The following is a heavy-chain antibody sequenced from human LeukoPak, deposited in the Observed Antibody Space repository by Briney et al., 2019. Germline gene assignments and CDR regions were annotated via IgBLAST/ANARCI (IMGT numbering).Heavy chain of an antibody. J-gene: IGHJ4*02. D-gene: IGHD5-12*01. Sequence: GGSLRLSCAASGVTLRSYDMSWVRQAPGKGLEWVSATSGSGGDTYYADSVKGRFAISRDNSKSTLYLQMNSLRAEDTAVYYCAKEYSGYDFDYWGQGTLVTVSS. CDR3: AKEYSGYDFDY. V-gene: IGHV3-23*01. CDR1: GVTLRSYD. CDR2: TSGSGGDT.